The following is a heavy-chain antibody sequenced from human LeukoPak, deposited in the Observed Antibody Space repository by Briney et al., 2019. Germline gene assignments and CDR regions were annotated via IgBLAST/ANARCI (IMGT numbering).Heavy chain of an antibody. CDR3: AREGNYGSGSYGMDV. V-gene: IGHV1-69*13. CDR1: GGTFSSYA. Sequence: ASVKVSCKASGGTFSSYAISWVRQAPGQGLEWMGGIIPIFGTANYAQKFQGRVTITADESTSTAYMELSSLRSEDTAVYYCAREGNYGSGSYGMDVWGKGTTVTVSS. D-gene: IGHD3-10*01. J-gene: IGHJ6*04. CDR2: IIPIFGTA.